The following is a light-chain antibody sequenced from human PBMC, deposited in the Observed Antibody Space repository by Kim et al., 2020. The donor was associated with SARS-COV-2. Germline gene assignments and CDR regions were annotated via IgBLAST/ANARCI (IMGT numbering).Light chain of an antibody. CDR1: SSDVGGYNY. CDR3: SSYTSSSTFGV. V-gene: IGLV2-14*01. Sequence: QSALTQPASVSGSPGQSITISCTGTSSDVGGYNYVSLYQQHPGKAPKLMIYDVSKRPSGVSNRFSGSKSGNTASLTISGLQAEDEADYFCSSYTSSSTFGVFGGGTQLTVL. J-gene: IGLJ2*01. CDR2: DVS.